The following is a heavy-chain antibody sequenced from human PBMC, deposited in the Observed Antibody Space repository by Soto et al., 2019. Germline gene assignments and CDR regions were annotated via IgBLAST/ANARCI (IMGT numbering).Heavy chain of an antibody. D-gene: IGHD6-6*01. Sequence: QVQLVHSGAEVKKPGASVKVSCKASGYTFTNYGIIWVRQAPGQGLEWLGWVSAYNGERRYAQRVQARVIMTTDTSTTTAYMELRSLRSDDTAVYYCSRGTSIPASGDYWGQGTLVTVSS. CDR1: GYTFTNYG. CDR2: VSAYNGER. V-gene: IGHV1-18*01. J-gene: IGHJ4*01. CDR3: SRGTSIPASGDY.